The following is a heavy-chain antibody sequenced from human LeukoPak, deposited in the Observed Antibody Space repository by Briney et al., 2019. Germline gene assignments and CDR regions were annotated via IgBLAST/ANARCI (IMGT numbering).Heavy chain of an antibody. J-gene: IGHJ4*02. CDR1: GFTFSSYG. D-gene: IGHD6-13*01. CDR3: AKGGQQLVLYYFDY. V-gene: IGHV3-30*18. CDR2: ISYDGSNK. Sequence: PGGSLRLSCAGSGFTFSSYGMHWVRQAPGKGLEWVAVISYDGSNKYYADSVKGRFTISRDNSKNTLYLQMNSLRAEDTAVYYCAKGGQQLVLYYFDYWGQGTLVTVSS.